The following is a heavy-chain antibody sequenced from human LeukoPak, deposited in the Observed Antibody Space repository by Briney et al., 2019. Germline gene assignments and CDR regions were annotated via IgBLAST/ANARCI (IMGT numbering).Heavy chain of an antibody. D-gene: IGHD1-26*01. CDR1: GFTFSGYA. Sequence: GGSLRLSCAASGFTFSGYAMSWARQAPGKGLEWVSSLSGSGGSTDYADPEKGRFTISRDNSKNTMYLQMNSLRDEDTAVYYCTKGLGSGNYFDYWGQGTLVTVSS. V-gene: IGHV3-23*01. J-gene: IGHJ4*02. CDR3: TKGLGSGNYFDY. CDR2: LSGSGGST.